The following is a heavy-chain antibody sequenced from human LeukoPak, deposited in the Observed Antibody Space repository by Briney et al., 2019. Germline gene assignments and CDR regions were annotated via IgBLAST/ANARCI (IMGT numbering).Heavy chain of an antibody. CDR1: GYSFTSYW. V-gene: IGHV5-10-1*01. D-gene: IGHD2-8*01. CDR2: IDPSDSYT. CDR3: ARRLAYCTNGVCNTDWFDT. J-gene: IGHJ5*02. Sequence: GGSLKISCKGSGYSFTSYWISWVRQMPGKGLEWMGRIDPSDSYTNYSPSFQGHVTISADKSISTAYLQWSSLKASDTAMYYCARRLAYCTNGVCNTDWFDTWGQGTLVTVSS.